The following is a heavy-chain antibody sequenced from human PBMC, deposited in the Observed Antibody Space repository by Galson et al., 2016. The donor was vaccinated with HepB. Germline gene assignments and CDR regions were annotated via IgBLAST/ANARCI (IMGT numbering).Heavy chain of an antibody. Sequence: SETLSLTCSVSGGSIGNYPWSWIRQAPGKGLEWIGYVHYTGSTNYNPSLKSRVTMSIDTSKNQFSLELTSVTAADAAVYFCARALRPANRNWLDPWGQGTLLTVSS. CDR2: VHYTGST. J-gene: IGHJ5*02. CDR3: ARALRPANRNWLDP. D-gene: IGHD1-14*01. CDR1: GGSIGNYP. V-gene: IGHV4-59*01.